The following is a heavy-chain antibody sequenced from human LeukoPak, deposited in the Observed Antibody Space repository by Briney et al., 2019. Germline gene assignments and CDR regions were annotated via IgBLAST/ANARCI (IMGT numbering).Heavy chain of an antibody. CDR1: GGSISSYY. Sequence: SETLSLTCTVSGGSISSYYWSWIRQPPGKGLEWIGYIYDSGSTNYNPSLKSRVTISVDTSKNQFSLKLSSVTAADTAVYYCAREGHYYGSGSHYYFDYWGQGTLVTVSS. J-gene: IGHJ4*02. CDR2: IYDSGST. D-gene: IGHD3-10*01. CDR3: AREGHYYGSGSHYYFDY. V-gene: IGHV4-59*12.